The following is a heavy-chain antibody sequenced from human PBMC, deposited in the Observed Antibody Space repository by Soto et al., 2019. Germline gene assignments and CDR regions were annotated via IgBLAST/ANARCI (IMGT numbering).Heavy chain of an antibody. D-gene: IGHD5-12*01. CDR1: GFSLSTSGVG. J-gene: IGHJ5*02. Sequence: QITLKESGPTLVKPTQTLTLTCTFSGFSLSTSGVGVGWIRQPPVKALEWLALIYWDDDKRYSPSLKSRLTITKDTSKNQVVLTLTNMDPVDTATYYCAHRRPDSGYAAFDPWGQGTLVTDSS. CDR3: AHRRPDSGYAAFDP. V-gene: IGHV2-5*02. CDR2: IYWDDDK.